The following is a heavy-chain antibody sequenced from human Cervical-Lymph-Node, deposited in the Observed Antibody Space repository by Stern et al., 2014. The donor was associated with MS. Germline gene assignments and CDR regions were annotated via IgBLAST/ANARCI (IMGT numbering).Heavy chain of an antibody. CDR3: ARHTTMTSLDY. CDR1: GGSITSGSYY. Sequence: VQLVESGPGLVKPSQTLSVTCTVSGGSITSGSYYWSWIRQPAGKGLEWIGRVYIGRSTAYNPSLKSRVTISVGTSQNQSSLKLRSVTAADTAIYYCARHTTMTSLDYWGQGTLVTVSS. V-gene: IGHV4-61*02. CDR2: VYIGRST. D-gene: IGHD1-1*01. J-gene: IGHJ4*02.